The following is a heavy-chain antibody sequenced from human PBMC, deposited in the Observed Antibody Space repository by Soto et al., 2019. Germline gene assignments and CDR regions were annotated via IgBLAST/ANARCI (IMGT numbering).Heavy chain of an antibody. J-gene: IGHJ6*02. CDR2: IIPIFGTA. Sequence: QVQLVQSGAEVKKPGSSVKVSCKASGGTFSSYAISWVRQAPGQGLEWMGGIIPIFGTANYAQKFQGRVTITADESTSPAYLEPSSLRSEDTAVYYCARDNDAVLSHYGMDVWVQGPTVTVSS. CDR1: GGTFSSYA. V-gene: IGHV1-69*12. D-gene: IGHD2-8*01. CDR3: ARDNDAVLSHYGMDV.